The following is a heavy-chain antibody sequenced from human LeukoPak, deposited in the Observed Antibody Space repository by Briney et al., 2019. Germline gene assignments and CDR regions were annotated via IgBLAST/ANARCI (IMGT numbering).Heavy chain of an antibody. J-gene: IGHJ4*02. Sequence: PGGSLRLSCAASGFTFSSHAMHWVRQAPGKGLEWMTVISYDGSNKYYADSVKGRFTISRDNSKNTLYLQMNSLRAEDTAVYYCARGGVYYDSSGSFDYWGQGTLVTVSS. CDR3: ARGGVYYDSSGSFDY. CDR1: GFTFSSHA. CDR2: ISYDGSNK. D-gene: IGHD3-22*01. V-gene: IGHV3-30-3*01.